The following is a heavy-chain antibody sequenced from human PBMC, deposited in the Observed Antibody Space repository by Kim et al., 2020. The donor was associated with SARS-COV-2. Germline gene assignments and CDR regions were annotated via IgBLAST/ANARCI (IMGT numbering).Heavy chain of an antibody. CDR1: GFTFSRYG. Sequence: GGSLRLSCAASGFTFSRYGMHWVRQAPGKGLEWVAIIWSDGSHINYVDSVKGRFTISRDNSKNTLYLQMNSLRAEDTAVYYCASDVGFGVTDDLDIWGQGTMVTVSS. V-gene: IGHV3-33*01. CDR3: ASDVGFGVTDDLDI. J-gene: IGHJ3*02. CDR2: IWSDGSHI. D-gene: IGHD3-10*01.